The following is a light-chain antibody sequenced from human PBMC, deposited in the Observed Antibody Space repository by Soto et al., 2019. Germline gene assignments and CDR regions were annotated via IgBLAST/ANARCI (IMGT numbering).Light chain of an antibody. Sequence: SSELTQPPSVSVAPGKTASVACGGSNIGSKSVNWYQKKSGQAPVLVMYYDSDRPSGIPERFSGSNSGNTATLTISSVEAGDEADYYCQVWDISSGHVVFGGGTKLTVL. CDR1: NIGSKS. CDR3: QVWDISSGHVV. CDR2: YDS. J-gene: IGLJ3*02. V-gene: IGLV3-21*01.